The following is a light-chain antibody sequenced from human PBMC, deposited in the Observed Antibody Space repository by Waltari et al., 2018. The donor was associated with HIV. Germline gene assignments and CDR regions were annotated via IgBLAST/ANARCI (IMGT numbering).Light chain of an antibody. CDR2: EVS. V-gene: IGLV2-14*01. J-gene: IGLJ2*01. Sequence: QSALTQPASVSGSPGQSITIPCTGTSSDVGGYNYLSWYQHHPGKAPKLMISEVSKRPSGVSHRFSGSKSGNTASLTISGLQAEDEADYYCSSYSGSITRYVVFGGGTKLTVL. CDR1: SSDVGGYNY. CDR3: SSYSGSITRYVV.